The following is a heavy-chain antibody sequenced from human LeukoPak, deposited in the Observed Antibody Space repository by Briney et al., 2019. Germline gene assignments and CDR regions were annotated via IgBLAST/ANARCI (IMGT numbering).Heavy chain of an antibody. D-gene: IGHD4-17*01. Sequence: ASVKVSCKASGYTFTGYYTHWVRQAPGQGLEWMGRINPNSGGTNYAQKFQGRVTMTRDTSISTAYMELSRLRSEDTAVYYCARDDYGDYEMANFDYWGQGTLVTVSS. V-gene: IGHV1-2*06. CDR1: GYTFTGYY. CDR3: ARDDYGDYEMANFDY. J-gene: IGHJ4*02. CDR2: INPNSGGT.